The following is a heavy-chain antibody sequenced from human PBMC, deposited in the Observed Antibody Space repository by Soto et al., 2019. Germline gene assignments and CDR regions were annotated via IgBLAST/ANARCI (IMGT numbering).Heavy chain of an antibody. CDR3: AKDFRGTMVWGVSPRFDY. CDR2: ISGSGGST. CDR1: GFTFSSYA. D-gene: IGHD3-10*01. V-gene: IGHV3-23*01. J-gene: IGHJ4*02. Sequence: EVQLLESGGGLVQPGGSLRLSCAASGFTFSSYAMSWVRQAPGKGLEWVSAISGSGGSTYYADSVKGRFTISRDNSKNTLYLQMNSLRAEDTAVYYCAKDFRGTMVWGVSPRFDYWGQGTLVTVSS.